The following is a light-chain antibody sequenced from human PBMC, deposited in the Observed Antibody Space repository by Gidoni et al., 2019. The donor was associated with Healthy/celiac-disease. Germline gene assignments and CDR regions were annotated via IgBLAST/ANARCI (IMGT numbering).Light chain of an antibody. V-gene: IGKV1-8*01. CDR2: AAS. Sequence: AIRMTQSPSSFSASTGDRVTITCRASQGISSYLAWYQQKPGKAPKLLIYAASTLQSGVPSRFSGSGSGTDFTLTISCLQSEGFATYYCQQYYSYPPYSFGQGTKLEIK. CDR1: QGISSY. CDR3: QQYYSYPPYS. J-gene: IGKJ2*03.